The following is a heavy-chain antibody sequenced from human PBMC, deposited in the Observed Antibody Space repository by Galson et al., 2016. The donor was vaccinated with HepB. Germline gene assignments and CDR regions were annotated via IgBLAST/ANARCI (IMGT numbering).Heavy chain of an antibody. CDR3: AKTSHGTYDD. Sequence: SLRLSCAASGFTFGGYAMSWVRQPPGKGLQWVSFISFDGRSTHYADPVKGRFTISRDNSKNTLYLQMNTLRADDTGVYYCAKTSHGTYDDWGQGTLVSVSP. D-gene: IGHD1-26*01. V-gene: IGHV3-23*01. CDR2: ISFDGRST. J-gene: IGHJ4*02. CDR1: GFTFGGYA.